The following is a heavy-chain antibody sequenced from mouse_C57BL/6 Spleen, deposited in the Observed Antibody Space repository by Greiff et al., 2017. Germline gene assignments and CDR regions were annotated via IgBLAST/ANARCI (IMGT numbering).Heavy chain of an antibody. J-gene: IGHJ3*01. CDR3: AIEGGSTMGAWFAY. V-gene: IGHV1-9*01. CDR1: GYTFTGYW. Sequence: QVQLKESGAELMKPGASVKLSCKATGYTFTGYWIEWVKQRPGHGLEWIGEILPGSGSTNYNEKFKGKATFTADTSSNTAYMQLSSLTTEDSAIYYGAIEGGSTMGAWFAYWGQGTLVTVSA. CDR2: ILPGSGST. D-gene: IGHD2-1*01.